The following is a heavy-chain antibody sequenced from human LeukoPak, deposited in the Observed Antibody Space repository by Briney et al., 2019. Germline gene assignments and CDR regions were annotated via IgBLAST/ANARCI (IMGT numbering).Heavy chain of an antibody. CDR2: VYYSGST. D-gene: IGHD1-26*01. V-gene: IGHV4-59*01. J-gene: IGHJ4*02. Sequence: PSETLSLTCTVSGASITSYFWSWIRQPPGRGLEWIGHVYYSGSTNYNPSLKSRVTISVDTSKNQFSLKLSSVAAADTAVYYCARGGQTLSYWGQGTLVTVSS. CDR3: ARGGQTLSY. CDR1: GASITSYF.